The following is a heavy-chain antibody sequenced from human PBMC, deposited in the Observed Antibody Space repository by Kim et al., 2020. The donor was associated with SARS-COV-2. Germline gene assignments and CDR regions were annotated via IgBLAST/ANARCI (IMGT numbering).Heavy chain of an antibody. CDR1: GYTFTDYY. V-gene: IGHV1-2*02. CDR2: INPDSGAT. Sequence: ASVKVSCKTSGYTFTDYYMHWVRQAPGQGLEWMGWINPDSGATNYAQKFQGRVAMTRDTSISTAYMELNRLRSDDTAVYYCARVMEYCTVTSCAMFCFWGQGTLVSVSS. D-gene: IGHD2-2*01. CDR3: ARVMEYCTVTSCAMFCF. J-gene: IGHJ4*02.